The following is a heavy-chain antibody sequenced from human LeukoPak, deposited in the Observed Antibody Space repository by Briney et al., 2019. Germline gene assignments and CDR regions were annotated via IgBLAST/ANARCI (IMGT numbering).Heavy chain of an antibody. Sequence: PGRSLRPSCAASGFTFSSYAMHWVSQAPGKGLEWVAVISYDGSNKYYADSVKGRFTISRDNSKNTLYLQMNSLRAEDTAVYYCAREGYQLLLEENWFDPWGQGTLVTVSS. V-gene: IGHV3-30-3*01. J-gene: IGHJ5*02. D-gene: IGHD2-2*01. CDR3: AREGYQLLLEENWFDP. CDR2: ISYDGSNK. CDR1: GFTFSSYA.